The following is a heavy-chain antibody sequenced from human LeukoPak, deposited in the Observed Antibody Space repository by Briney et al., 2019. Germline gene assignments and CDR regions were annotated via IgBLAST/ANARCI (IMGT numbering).Heavy chain of an antibody. CDR3: TRGRPGHYYDY. D-gene: IGHD6-6*01. CDR2: ISGSSSTI. CDR1: GFTFSGYS. Sequence: PGGSLRLSCVVSGFTFSGYSMNWVRQAPGKGLEWVSYISGSSSTIFYADSMKGRFTVSRDNAKNSLYLQMDSLRGGDTAVYYCTRGRPGHYYDYWGQGSRVTVSS. V-gene: IGHV3-48*01. J-gene: IGHJ4*02.